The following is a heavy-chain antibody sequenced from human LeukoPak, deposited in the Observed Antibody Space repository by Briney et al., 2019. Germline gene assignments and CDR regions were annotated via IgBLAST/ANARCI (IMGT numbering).Heavy chain of an antibody. CDR3: ASNTGTVFDY. J-gene: IGHJ4*02. Sequence: TSETLSLTCTVSGGFITAYYWSWIRQPPGKGLEWIGYVYYSGSTEYNPSLRSRVTISLDMSKHQFSLNLTSVTAADTAVYYCASNTGTVFDYWGQGALVTVSS. CDR2: VYYSGST. CDR1: GGFITAYY. V-gene: IGHV4-59*01. D-gene: IGHD7-27*01.